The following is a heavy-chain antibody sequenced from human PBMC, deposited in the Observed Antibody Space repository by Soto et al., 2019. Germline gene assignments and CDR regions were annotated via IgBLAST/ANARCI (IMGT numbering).Heavy chain of an antibody. CDR3: AKVGLESYNWNYVDY. V-gene: IGHV3-30*18. Sequence: PGGSLRLSCAASGFTFSSYGMHWVRQAPGKGLEWVAVISYDGSNKYYADSVKGRFTISRDNSKNTLYLQMNSLRAEDTAVYYCAKVGLESYNWNYVDYWGQGTLVTVSS. J-gene: IGHJ4*02. D-gene: IGHD1-20*01. CDR1: GFTFSSYG. CDR2: ISYDGSNK.